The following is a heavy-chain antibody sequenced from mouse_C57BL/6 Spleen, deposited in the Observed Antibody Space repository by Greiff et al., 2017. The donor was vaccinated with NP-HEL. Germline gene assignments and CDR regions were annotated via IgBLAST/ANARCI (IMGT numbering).Heavy chain of an antibody. CDR3: ARSAANWDVGYFDV. Sequence: EVMLVESGGGLVQPGGSLKLSCAASGFTFSDYYMYWVRQTPEKRLEWVAYISNGGGSTYYPDTIKGRFTISRDNAKNTLYLQMSRLKSEDTAMYYCARSAANWDVGYFDVWGTGTTVTVSS. CDR2: ISNGGGST. J-gene: IGHJ1*03. V-gene: IGHV5-12*01. D-gene: IGHD4-1*02. CDR1: GFTFSDYY.